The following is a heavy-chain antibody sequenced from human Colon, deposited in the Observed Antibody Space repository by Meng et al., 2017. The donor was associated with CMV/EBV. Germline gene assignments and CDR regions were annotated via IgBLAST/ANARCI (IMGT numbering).Heavy chain of an antibody. J-gene: IGHJ4*02. D-gene: IGHD6-13*01. CDR2: IYSGGSTT. CDR1: GFSFSSHA. CDR3: GKQLAAAGLCIDY. Sequence: GGSLRLSCAASGFSFSSHAMSWVRQAPGKGLEWVSVIYSGGSTTSYADSVKGRFTISRDNSRNMVYLQMNSLRAEDTAVYYCGKQLAAAGLCIDYWGQGTLVTVSS. V-gene: IGHV3-23*03.